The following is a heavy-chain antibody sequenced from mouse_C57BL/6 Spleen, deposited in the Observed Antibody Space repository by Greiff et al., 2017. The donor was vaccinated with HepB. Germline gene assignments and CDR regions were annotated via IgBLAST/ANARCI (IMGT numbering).Heavy chain of an antibody. CDR2: IDPENGDT. V-gene: IGHV14-4*01. CDR1: GFNIKDDY. D-gene: IGHD1-1*01. CDR3: TTDYCGSSFAY. J-gene: IGHJ3*01. Sequence: VQLQQSGAELVRPGASVKLSCTASGFNIKDDYMHWVKQRTEQGLEWIGWIDPENGDTEYASKFQGKATITADTSSNTADLQLSSLTSEDTAVYYCTTDYCGSSFAYWGQGTLVTVSA.